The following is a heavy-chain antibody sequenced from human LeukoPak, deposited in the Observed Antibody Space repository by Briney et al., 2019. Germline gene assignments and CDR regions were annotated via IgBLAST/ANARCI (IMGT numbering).Heavy chain of an antibody. D-gene: IGHD1-26*01. J-gene: IGHJ4*02. CDR3: AKDSGIVGATNPYY. CDR1: GFTFSSYA. V-gene: IGHV3-23*01. CDR2: ISGSGGST. Sequence: PGGSLRLSCAASGFTFSSYAMSWVRQAPGKGLEWVSAISGSGGSTYCADSVKGRFTISRDNSKNTLYLQMNSLRAEDTAVYYCAKDSGIVGATNPYYWGQGTLVTVSS.